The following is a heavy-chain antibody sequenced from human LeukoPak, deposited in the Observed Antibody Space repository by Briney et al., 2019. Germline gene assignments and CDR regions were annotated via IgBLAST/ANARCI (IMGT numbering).Heavy chain of an antibody. Sequence: SETLSLTCTVSGYSISSGCYWGWIRQPPGKGLEWIGSIYHSGSTYYNPSLKSRVTISVDTSKNQFSLKLRSVTAADTAVYYCARRSSSGWSDNWFDPWGQGTLVTVSS. V-gene: IGHV4-38-2*02. J-gene: IGHJ5*02. CDR1: GYSISSGCY. CDR2: IYHSGST. CDR3: ARRSSSGWSDNWFDP. D-gene: IGHD6-19*01.